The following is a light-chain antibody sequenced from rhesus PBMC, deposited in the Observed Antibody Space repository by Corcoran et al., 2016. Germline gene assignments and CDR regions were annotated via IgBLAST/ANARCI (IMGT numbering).Light chain of an antibody. CDR3: QQHDNSPWT. CDR1: QGISNW. V-gene: IGKV1-69*01. J-gene: IGKJ1*01. CDR2: RAS. Sequence: DIQMTQSPSSLSASVGDRVTITCRASQGISNWLAWYQQKPGKAPKVLLYRASNLDTGVPSRFSGRGSGTEFTLTISSLQPEDFATYYCQQHDNSPWTFGQGTKVEFK.